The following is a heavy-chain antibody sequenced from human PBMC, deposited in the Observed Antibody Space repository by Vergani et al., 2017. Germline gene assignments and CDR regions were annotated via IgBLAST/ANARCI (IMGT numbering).Heavy chain of an antibody. J-gene: IGHJ6*03. CDR3: ARGDCSSTSCFHMDV. CDR1: GGSISSYY. CDR2: IYYSGGT. V-gene: IGHV4-59*01. Sequence: QVQLQESGPGLVKPSETLSLTCTVSGGSISSYYWSWIRQPAGKGLEWIGYIYYSGGTNYNPSLKSRVTMSVDTSNKQFSLKLSSVTAADTAVYYCARGDCSSTSCFHMDVWGRGTTVTVSS. D-gene: IGHD2-2*01.